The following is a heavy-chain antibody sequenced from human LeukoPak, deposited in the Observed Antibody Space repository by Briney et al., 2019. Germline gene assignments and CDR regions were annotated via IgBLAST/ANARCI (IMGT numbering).Heavy chain of an antibody. V-gene: IGHV1-2*02. CDR3: ARLGQLWHNAFDI. J-gene: IGHJ3*02. D-gene: IGHD5-18*01. CDR1: GYTFTGYY. CDR2: INPNSGGT. Sequence: GASVKVSCKASGYTFTGYYMHWVRQAPGLGLEWMGWINPNSGGTNYAQKFQGRVTMTRDTSISTAYMELSRLRSDYTAVYYCARLGQLWHNAFDIWGQGTMVTVSS.